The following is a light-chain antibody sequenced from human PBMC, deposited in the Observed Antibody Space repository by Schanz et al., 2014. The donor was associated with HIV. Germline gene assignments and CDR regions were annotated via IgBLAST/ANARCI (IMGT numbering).Light chain of an antibody. CDR3: GSCSTTKPCT. CDR2: DVT. V-gene: IGLV2-11*01. Sequence: QSALTQPRSVSGSPGQSVTISCTGTSSDVRRYNYLSWYQQRPGKAPKLMIYDVTKRPSGVPDRFSGSKSGNTASLTISGLQAEDEADYYCGSCSTTKPCTFGGGTKLTVL. CDR1: SSDVRRYNY. J-gene: IGLJ3*02.